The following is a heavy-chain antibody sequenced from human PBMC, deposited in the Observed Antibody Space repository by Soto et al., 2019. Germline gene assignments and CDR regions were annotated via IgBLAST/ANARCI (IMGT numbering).Heavy chain of an antibody. CDR3: TRGTLSSSSFYAWIT. V-gene: IGHV3-49*03. CDR2: IRSKAYGGPT. J-gene: IGHJ4*02. Sequence: GGSLRLSCSASGFTLGDFTMSWFRQAPGKGLEWVGFIRSKAYGGPTEYAAAVKGRFTISRDDSNTIAYLQMNSLKTEDTAVYYCTRGTLSSSSFYAWITWGQGTLVTVAS. CDR1: GFTLGDFT. D-gene: IGHD2-2*01.